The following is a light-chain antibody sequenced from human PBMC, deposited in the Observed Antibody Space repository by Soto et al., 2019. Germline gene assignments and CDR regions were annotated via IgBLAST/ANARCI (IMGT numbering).Light chain of an antibody. J-gene: IGKJ1*01. CDR1: QSISSW. CDR2: DAS. V-gene: IGKV1-5*01. Sequence: DIQMTQSPSTLSASVGDRVTITCRASQSISSWLAWYQQKPAKAPQLLIYDASSLESGVPSRFIGSGSWTEFTLTISSLQPDDFAADYCQQYNSYSVTCGQGTKVEIK. CDR3: QQYNSYSVT.